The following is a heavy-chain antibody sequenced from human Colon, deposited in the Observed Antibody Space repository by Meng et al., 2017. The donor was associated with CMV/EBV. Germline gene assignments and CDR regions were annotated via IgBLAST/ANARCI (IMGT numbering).Heavy chain of an antibody. J-gene: IGHJ4*02. D-gene: IGHD5-12*01. CDR3: VRSHDSGYYLLDF. CDR2: INPHSDSGAT. V-gene: IGHV1-2*02. CDR1: GYTFRDYY. Sequence: ASVKVSCKASGYTFRDYYIHWVRQAPGQGLEWLGWINPHSDSGATKYSQKFQGRVTMTRDMSITTSYMELSMLGSDDTAVYYCVRSHDSGYYLLDFWGRGTLVTVSS.